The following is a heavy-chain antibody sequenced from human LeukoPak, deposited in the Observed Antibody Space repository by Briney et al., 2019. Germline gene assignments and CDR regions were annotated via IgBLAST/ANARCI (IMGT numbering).Heavy chain of an antibody. Sequence: GGSLRLSCAASGFIFSDYYMSWIRQAPGKGLEWVSDISSSSSHTKYADSVKGRFTISRANAKNSLYLQMNSLRAEDTALYYCARESDSSGYYDHWGQGTLVTVS. V-gene: IGHV3-11*05. J-gene: IGHJ4*02. CDR3: ARESDSSGYYDH. CDR1: GFIFSDYY. CDR2: ISSSSSHT. D-gene: IGHD3-22*01.